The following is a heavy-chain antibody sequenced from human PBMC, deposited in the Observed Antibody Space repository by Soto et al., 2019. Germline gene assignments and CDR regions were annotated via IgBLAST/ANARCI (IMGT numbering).Heavy chain of an antibody. J-gene: IGHJ2*01. CDR1: GFTFSSYS. CDR2: ISSSSSTI. V-gene: IGHV3-48*02. Sequence: LRLSCAASGFTFSSYSMNWVRQAPGKGLEWVSYISSSSSTIYYADSVKGRFTISRDNARNSLYLQMNSLRDEDTAVYYCARDAGYYYDSSGYPLAYWYFDLWGRGTLVTVSS. CDR3: ARDAGYYYDSSGYPLAYWYFDL. D-gene: IGHD3-22*01.